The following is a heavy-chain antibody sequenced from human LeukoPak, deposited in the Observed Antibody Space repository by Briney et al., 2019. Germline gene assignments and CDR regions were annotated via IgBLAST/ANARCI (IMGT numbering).Heavy chain of an antibody. J-gene: IGHJ5*02. D-gene: IGHD3-10*01. CDR1: GGTFSSYT. CDR3: ARDPTLYGSGSTKFDP. V-gene: IGHV1-69*04. Sequence: ASVKVSCKASGGTFSSYTISWVRQAPGQGLEWMGRIIPILGIANYAQKFQGRVTITADKSTSTAYMELSSLRSEDTAVYYCARDPTLYGSGSTKFDPWGQGTLVTVSS. CDR2: IIPILGIA.